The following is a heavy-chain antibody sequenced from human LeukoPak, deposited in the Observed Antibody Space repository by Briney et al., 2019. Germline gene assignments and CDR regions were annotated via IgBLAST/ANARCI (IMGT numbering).Heavy chain of an antibody. CDR3: ARLHYGGNYGYYYYYMDV. J-gene: IGHJ6*03. V-gene: IGHV4-34*01. Sequence: SETLSLTCAVYGGSFSGYYWSWLRQPPGKGLEWIGEINHSGSTNYNPSLKSRVTISVDTSKNQFSLKLSSVTAADTAVYYCARLHYGGNYGYYYYYMDVWGKGTTVTISS. CDR1: GGSFSGYY. CDR2: INHSGST. D-gene: IGHD4-23*01.